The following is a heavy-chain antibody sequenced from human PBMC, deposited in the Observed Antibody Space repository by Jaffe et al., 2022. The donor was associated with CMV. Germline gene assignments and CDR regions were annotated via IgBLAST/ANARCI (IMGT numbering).Heavy chain of an antibody. CDR1: GFTFSSYE. CDR3: ARAQEYDFWSGYYDY. D-gene: IGHD3-3*01. Sequence: EVQLVESGGGLVQPGGSLRLSCAASGFTFSSYEMNWVRQAPGKGLEWVSYISSSGSTIYYADSVKGRFTISRDNAKNSLYLQMNSLRAEDTAVYYCARAQEYDFWSGYYDYWGQGTLVTVSS. J-gene: IGHJ4*02. CDR2: ISSSGSTI. V-gene: IGHV3-48*03.